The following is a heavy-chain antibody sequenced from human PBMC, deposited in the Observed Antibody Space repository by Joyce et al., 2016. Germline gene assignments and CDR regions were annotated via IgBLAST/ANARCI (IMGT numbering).Heavy chain of an antibody. Sequence: QVQLQESGPGLVKSSGTLSLTCAVSGGSISSAHWWSWVRQPPGKGLEWIGEIYLGGSTTYNPSLKSRVTISVDKSKNQLSLKMNSVTAADTAVYYCARNGAYSQDSWGQGTLVTVSS. V-gene: IGHV4-4*02. D-gene: IGHD5-12*01. J-gene: IGHJ5*01. CDR3: ARNGAYSQDS. CDR2: IYLGGST. CDR1: GGSISSAHW.